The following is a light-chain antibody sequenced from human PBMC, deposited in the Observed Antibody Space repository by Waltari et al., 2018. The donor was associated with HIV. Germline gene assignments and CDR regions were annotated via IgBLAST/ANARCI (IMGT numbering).Light chain of an antibody. Sequence: QSVLTQPPSVSAAPGQEVTISCSGSSSNIGNRFVSWYQHVPGAAPKLLIYDNNQRPSWIPDRFSGSKSGTSANLGITGLQTGDEADYFCSAWDVSLGAGVFGGGTKLTVL. CDR1: SSNIGNRF. V-gene: IGLV1-51*01. CDR2: DNN. CDR3: SAWDVSLGAGV. J-gene: IGLJ2*01.